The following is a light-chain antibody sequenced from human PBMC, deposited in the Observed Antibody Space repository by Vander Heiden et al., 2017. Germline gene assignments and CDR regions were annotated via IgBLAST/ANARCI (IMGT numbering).Light chain of an antibody. CDR1: QSISTW. Sequence: DIQMTQSPSTLSASVGDRVTITCRASQSISTWLAWFQQKPGKAPKLLIYKGSGLQSGVPSRFSGSGSGTEFTRTISSLQPDDFATYYCQHYNGYPWTFGQGTKVEIK. J-gene: IGKJ1*01. V-gene: IGKV1-5*03. CDR3: QHYNGYPWT. CDR2: KGS.